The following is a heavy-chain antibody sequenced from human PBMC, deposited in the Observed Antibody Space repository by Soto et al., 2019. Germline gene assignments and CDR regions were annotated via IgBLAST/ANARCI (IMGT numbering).Heavy chain of an antibody. V-gene: IGHV1-46*01. J-gene: IGHJ4*02. CDR2: IDPNDDST. D-gene: IGHD6-6*01. CDR3: ARGRYSKSSSLGY. CDR1: GYSFTSYY. Sequence: QVQLVQSGAEVKKPGASVNVSCKASGYSFTSYYMNWVRQAPGQGLEWVGMIDPNDDSTNYAQIFHARVTIPRDTSTSTVYMALSSLRSEDTAVYYCARGRYSKSSSLGYWGQGSLVTVSS.